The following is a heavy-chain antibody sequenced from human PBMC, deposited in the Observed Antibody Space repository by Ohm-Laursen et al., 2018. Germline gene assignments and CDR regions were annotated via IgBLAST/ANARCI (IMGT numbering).Heavy chain of an antibody. CDR2: TWAITGNT. V-gene: IGHV3-33*01. Sequence: SLRLSCTASGFTLNSYGIHWVRQAPGKGLEWVAVTWAITGNTYYADSVKGRFTISRDNAKNSLYLQMNSLRAEDTAVYYCAREEITVTHFDYWGQGTLVTVSS. J-gene: IGHJ4*02. CDR1: GFTLNSYG. D-gene: IGHD4-17*01. CDR3: AREEITVTHFDY.